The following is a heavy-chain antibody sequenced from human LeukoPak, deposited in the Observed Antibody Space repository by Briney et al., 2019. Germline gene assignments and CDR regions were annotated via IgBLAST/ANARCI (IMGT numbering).Heavy chain of an antibody. CDR1: GGSISSYY. CDR2: IYYSGST. Sequence: SETLSLTCTVSGGSISSYYWSWIRQPPGKGLEWIGYIYYSGSTNYNPSLKSRVTISVDTSKNQFSLKLSSVTAADTAVYYCARGRFLVGATNDAFDIWGQGTMVTVSS. J-gene: IGHJ3*02. V-gene: IGHV4-59*12. D-gene: IGHD1-26*01. CDR3: ARGRFLVGATNDAFDI.